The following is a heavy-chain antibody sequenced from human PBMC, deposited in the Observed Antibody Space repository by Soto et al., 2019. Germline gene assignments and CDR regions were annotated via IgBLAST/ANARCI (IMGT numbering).Heavy chain of an antibody. J-gene: IGHJ4*02. CDR2: IIPIFGTA. D-gene: IGHD3-10*01. CDR1: GGTFSSYA. Sequence: SVKVSCKASGGTFSSYAISWVRQAPGQGLEWMGGIIPIFGTANYAQKFQGRVTITADESTSTAYMELSSLRSEDTAVYYCARVRYYGSGSLGYFDYWGQGTLVTVSS. V-gene: IGHV1-69*13. CDR3: ARVRYYGSGSLGYFDY.